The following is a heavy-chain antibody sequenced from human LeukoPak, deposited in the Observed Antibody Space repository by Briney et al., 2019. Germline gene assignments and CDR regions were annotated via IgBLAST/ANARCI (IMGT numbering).Heavy chain of an antibody. CDR2: IEWNGGST. D-gene: IGHD4-11*01. CDR1: GFTFDDYG. J-gene: IGHJ4*02. Sequence: QSGGSLRLSCAASGFTFDDYGMSWVRHVPGRGLEWVSNIEWNGGSTRYADSVKGRFTISRDNAKNSLYLQMNSLRAEDTAFYYCARDGDYTYLDYWGQGTLVTVSS. CDR3: ARDGDYTYLDY. V-gene: IGHV3-20*04.